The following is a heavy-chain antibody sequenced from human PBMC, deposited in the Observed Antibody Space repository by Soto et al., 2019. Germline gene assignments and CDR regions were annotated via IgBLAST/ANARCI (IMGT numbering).Heavy chain of an antibody. V-gene: IGHV4-59*01. CDR3: AREGPLVGATSHYYYYGMDV. J-gene: IGHJ6*02. Sequence: SETLSRTCTVSGGSISSYYWSWIRQPPGKGLEWIGYIYYSGSTNYNPSLKSRVTISVDTSKNQFSLKLSSVTAADTAVYYCAREGPLVGATSHYYYYGMDVWGQGTTVTVSS. D-gene: IGHD1-26*01. CDR1: GGSISSYY. CDR2: IYYSGST.